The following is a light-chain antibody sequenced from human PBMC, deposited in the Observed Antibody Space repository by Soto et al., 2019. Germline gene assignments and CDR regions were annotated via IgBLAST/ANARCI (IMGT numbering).Light chain of an antibody. J-gene: IGKJ5*01. CDR1: QSVSSSY. V-gene: IGKV3D-15*01. CDR2: DAS. Sequence: EILMTQSPATPSVSPGETATLSCRASQSVSSSYLAWYQQKPGQAPRLLIYDASNRATGIPARFSGSGSGTDFTLTISSLQAEDFGVYFCHQYNNWPPSTFGQGTRLEIK. CDR3: HQYNNWPPST.